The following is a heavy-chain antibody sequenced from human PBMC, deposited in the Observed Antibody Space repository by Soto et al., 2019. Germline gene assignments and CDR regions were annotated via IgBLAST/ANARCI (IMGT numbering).Heavy chain of an antibody. CDR2: INAGNGNT. CDR1: GYTFTSYA. J-gene: IGHJ4*02. CDR3: ARDLEGSGSFYPGY. D-gene: IGHD1-26*01. Sequence: ASVKVSCKASGYTFTSYAMHWVRQAPGQRLEWMGWINAGNGNTKYSQKFQGRVTITRDTSASTAYKELSSLRTEDSAVYFCARDLEGSGSFYPGYWGQGTLVTVPS. V-gene: IGHV1-3*01.